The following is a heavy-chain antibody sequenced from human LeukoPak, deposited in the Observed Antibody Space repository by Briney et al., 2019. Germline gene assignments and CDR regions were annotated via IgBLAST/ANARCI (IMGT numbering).Heavy chain of an antibody. Sequence: GVLRLSCAASGFTLSIHWMGWIRQAPGKGLEGGANIRQDGGETYYVDSVKGRFSISRDNAKNSLYLQMNSLRAEDMAVYYCASHKGGRLFLDYHMDVWGKGTTVTVSS. D-gene: IGHD3-16*01. CDR3: ASHKGGRLFLDYHMDV. J-gene: IGHJ6*03. CDR1: GFTLSIHW. V-gene: IGHV3-7*03. CDR2: IRQDGGET.